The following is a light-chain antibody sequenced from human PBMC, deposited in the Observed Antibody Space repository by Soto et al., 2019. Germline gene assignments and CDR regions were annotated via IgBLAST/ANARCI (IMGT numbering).Light chain of an antibody. J-gene: IGKJ1*01. CDR2: DAS. CDR3: QHYNSYSEA. CDR1: QRISGW. V-gene: IGKV1-5*01. Sequence: DIHMTQSPSTLSASVGDRVTITCRASQRISGWLAWYQQKPGTAPKILIYDASSLESGVPSRFSGSGSGTEFTLTISSLQPDDFATYYCQHYNSYSEACGQGTKVDI.